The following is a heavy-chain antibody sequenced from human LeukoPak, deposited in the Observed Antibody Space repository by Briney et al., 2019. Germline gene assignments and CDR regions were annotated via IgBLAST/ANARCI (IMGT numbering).Heavy chain of an antibody. CDR3: AREEGEGPSFDY. D-gene: IGHD3-16*01. J-gene: IGHJ4*02. Sequence: SVKVSFKASGGTFSSYAISWVRQAPGQGLEWMGGIIPIFGTANYAQKFQGRVTITADKSTSTAYMELSSLRSEDTAVYYCAREEGEGPSFDYCGQGTLVTVSS. V-gene: IGHV1-69*06. CDR1: GGTFSSYA. CDR2: IIPIFGTA.